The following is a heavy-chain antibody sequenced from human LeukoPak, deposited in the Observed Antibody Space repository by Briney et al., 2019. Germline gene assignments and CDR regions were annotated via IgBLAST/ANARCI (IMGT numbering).Heavy chain of an antibody. D-gene: IGHD6-13*01. CDR3: ARSIAAEDY. Sequence: PSETLSLTCTVSGGSISSYYWSWIRQPPGKGLEWIGYIYYSGSTNYNPSLKSRVTISVDTSRNQFSLKLSSVTAADTAVYYRARSIAAEDYWGQGTLVTVSS. J-gene: IGHJ4*02. V-gene: IGHV4-59*01. CDR1: GGSISSYY. CDR2: IYYSGST.